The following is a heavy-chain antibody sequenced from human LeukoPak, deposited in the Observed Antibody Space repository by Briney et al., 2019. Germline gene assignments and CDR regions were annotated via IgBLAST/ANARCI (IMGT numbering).Heavy chain of an antibody. J-gene: IGHJ3*02. CDR3: ARGAVAGDAFDI. Sequence: GGSLRLSCAASEFTFSSYGMHWVRQAPGKGLEWVAVIWYDGSNKYYADSVKGRFTISRDNSKNTLYLQMNSLRAEDTAVYYCARGAVAGDAFDIWGQGTMVTVSS. CDR2: IWYDGSNK. CDR1: EFTFSSYG. D-gene: IGHD6-19*01. V-gene: IGHV3-33*01.